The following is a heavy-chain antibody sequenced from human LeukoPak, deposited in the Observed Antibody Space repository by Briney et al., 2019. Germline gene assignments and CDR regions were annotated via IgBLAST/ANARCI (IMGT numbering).Heavy chain of an antibody. CDR1: GYTFTGYY. V-gene: IGHV1-2*02. Sequence: ASVKVSCKASGYTFTGYYMHWVRQAPGQGLEWMGWINPNSGSTNYAQKYQGRVTLTSDTSINTAYMELTWLRSDDTAVYYCARGGATAMVRGVMLAYFDYWGQGTLVTVSS. J-gene: IGHJ4*02. CDR3: ARGGATAMVRGVMLAYFDY. D-gene: IGHD3-10*01. CDR2: INPNSGST.